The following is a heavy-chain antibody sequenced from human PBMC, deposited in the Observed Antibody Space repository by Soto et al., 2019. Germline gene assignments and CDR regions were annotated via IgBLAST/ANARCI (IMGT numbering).Heavy chain of an antibody. J-gene: IGHJ5*02. V-gene: IGHV1-8*01. Sequence: QVQLLQSGAEVKKPGASVKVSCKASGYTFTSYDINWVRQATGQGLEWMGWMNPNSGNTGYAQKFQGRVTMTRSTSRSTADMELSSLRSEDTAGYYCASHLRWAEPWGQGTLVTVSS. CDR2: MNPNSGNT. CDR1: GYTFTSYD. D-gene: IGHD4-17*01. CDR3: ASHLRWAEP.